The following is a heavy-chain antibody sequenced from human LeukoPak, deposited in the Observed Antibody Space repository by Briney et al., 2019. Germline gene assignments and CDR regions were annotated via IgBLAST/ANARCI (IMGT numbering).Heavy chain of an antibody. Sequence: GGSLRLSCVASGFTFSDYAMTWVRQAPGKGLEWVSSTGPVHYADSVKGRFTISRDDSKNTLFLQMNSLRAEDTVVYYCAKDLTVGAILPASFDYWGQGTLVTVSS. J-gene: IGHJ4*02. V-gene: IGHV3-23*01. D-gene: IGHD1-26*01. CDR3: AKDLTVGAILPASFDY. CDR2: STGPV. CDR1: GFTFSDYA.